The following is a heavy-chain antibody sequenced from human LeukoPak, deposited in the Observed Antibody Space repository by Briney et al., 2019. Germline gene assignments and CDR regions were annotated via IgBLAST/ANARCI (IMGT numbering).Heavy chain of an antibody. Sequence: GASVKVSCKASGGTFSSYAISWVRQAPGQGLEWMGRIIPIFGIANYAQKFQGRVTITADKSTSIAYMELSSLRSEDTAVYYCAGLVVVAATTDFDYWGQGTLVTVSS. V-gene: IGHV1-69*04. D-gene: IGHD2-15*01. J-gene: IGHJ4*02. CDR2: IIPIFGIA. CDR3: AGLVVVAATTDFDY. CDR1: GGTFSSYA.